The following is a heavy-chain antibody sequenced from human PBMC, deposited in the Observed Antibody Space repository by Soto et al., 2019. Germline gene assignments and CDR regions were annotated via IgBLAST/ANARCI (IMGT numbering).Heavy chain of an antibody. CDR2: ISTNGGST. CDR3: VRSGDYRSGSYWYFFDY. V-gene: IGHV3-64*04. Sequence: PGGSLRLSCSASGFTFSSYAMHWVRQAPGKGLEYVSSISTNGGSTHYADSVKGRFTISRDNAKKSLYLQLDSLRAEDTALYYCVRSGDYRSGSYWYFFDYWGQGTQVTVSS. J-gene: IGHJ4*02. CDR1: GFTFSSYA. D-gene: IGHD3-10*01.